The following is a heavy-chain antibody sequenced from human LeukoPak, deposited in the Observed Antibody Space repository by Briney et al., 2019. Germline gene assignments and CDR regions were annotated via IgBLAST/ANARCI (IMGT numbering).Heavy chain of an antibody. Sequence: PGGSLRLSCAASRFTFSIFGMHWVRQAPGKGLEWIAVISSDGTNKYYADSVRGRCTISRDKSKNTLYLQMSSLRIEDTAIYYCRAATRYLDYYYDYWGQGTLVTVSS. D-gene: IGHD3-22*01. CDR1: RFTFSIFG. V-gene: IGHV3-30*03. CDR2: ISSDGTNK. CDR3: RAATRYLDYYYDY. J-gene: IGHJ4*02.